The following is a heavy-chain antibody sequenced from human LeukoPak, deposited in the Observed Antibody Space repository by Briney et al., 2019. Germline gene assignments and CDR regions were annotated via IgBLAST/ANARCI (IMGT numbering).Heavy chain of an antibody. CDR1: GGSISNY. D-gene: IGHD6-13*01. V-gene: IGHV4-59*01. J-gene: IGHJ6*04. Sequence: SETLSLTCTVSGGSISNYWSWIRQPPGKGLEWIGYIYYSGSTNYNPSLKSRVTISVDTSKNQFSLKLSSVTAADTAVYYCARVSAAAVEPWGKGTTVTISS. CDR3: ARVSAAAVEP. CDR2: IYYSGST.